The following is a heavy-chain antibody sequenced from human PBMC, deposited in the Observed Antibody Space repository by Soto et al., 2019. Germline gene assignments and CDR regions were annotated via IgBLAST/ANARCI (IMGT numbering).Heavy chain of an antibody. Sequence: QVQLQESGPGLVKPSETLSLTCTVSGGSISTYYWSWIRQPPGRGLEWIGYIDYSGSTKYNPSLKSRLTMAVDTAKNQFSLKLSSVIAADTAVYYCARTVGAGWFDPWGQGTLVTVSS. J-gene: IGHJ5*02. CDR1: GGSISTYY. CDR3: ARTVGAGWFDP. D-gene: IGHD1-26*01. V-gene: IGHV4-59*01. CDR2: IDYSGST.